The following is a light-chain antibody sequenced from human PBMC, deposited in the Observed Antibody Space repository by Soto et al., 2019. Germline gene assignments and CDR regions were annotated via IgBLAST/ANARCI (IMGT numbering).Light chain of an antibody. CDR3: QQYNIWPPIT. CDR2: GAS. V-gene: IGKV3-15*01. CDR1: ESVSSN. J-gene: IGKJ5*01. Sequence: EVVMTQSPATLSVSPGERATLSCRASESVSSNLAWYQQRPGQAPRLVIYGASTRATGIPARFSGGGSGTEFTLTISILQSEHFAVYYCQQYNIWPPITFGQGTRLEIK.